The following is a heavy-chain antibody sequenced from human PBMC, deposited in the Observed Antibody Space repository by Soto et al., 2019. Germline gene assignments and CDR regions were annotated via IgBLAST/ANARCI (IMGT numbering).Heavy chain of an antibody. CDR3: ARDQWPRTSDV. V-gene: IGHV3-7*05. Sequence: GGSLRLSCTASGFTFSSNWMIWVRQAPGKGLEWVANIKGDGSVKYYVDSVKGRFTISRDNAKNSLYLQMDSLRAEDTAVYYCARDQWPRTSDVWGQGTTVTVSS. CDR2: IKGDGSVK. J-gene: IGHJ6*02. D-gene: IGHD2-8*01. CDR1: GFTFSSNW.